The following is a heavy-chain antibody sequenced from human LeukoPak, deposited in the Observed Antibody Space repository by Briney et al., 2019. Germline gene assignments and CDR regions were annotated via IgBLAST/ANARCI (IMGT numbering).Heavy chain of an antibody. CDR3: ARGGITIFGGIIYQDY. Sequence: GGSLRLSCAASGFTFDDHGMSWVRQAPGKGLEWVSGINWNGGSTGYVDSVKGRFTISRDNAKNSLYLQMNSLRAEDTAFYYCARGGITIFGGIIYQDYWGQGTLVTVSS. CDR1: GFTFDDHG. CDR2: INWNGGST. V-gene: IGHV3-20*04. D-gene: IGHD3-3*01. J-gene: IGHJ4*02.